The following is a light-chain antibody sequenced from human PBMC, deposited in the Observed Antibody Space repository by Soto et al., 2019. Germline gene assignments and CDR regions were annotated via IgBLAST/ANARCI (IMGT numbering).Light chain of an antibody. CDR2: DVS. V-gene: IGLV2-14*01. Sequence: QSALSQPASVSGSPGQSITISCTGTSSDVCGYNYVSWYQQHPGKATKLMIYDVSNRPSGVSNRFSGSKSGNTASLTISGLQAEDEADYYCSSYTSSSTLTYVFGTGTQLTVL. CDR3: SSYTSSSTLTYV. J-gene: IGLJ1*01. CDR1: SSDVCGYNY.